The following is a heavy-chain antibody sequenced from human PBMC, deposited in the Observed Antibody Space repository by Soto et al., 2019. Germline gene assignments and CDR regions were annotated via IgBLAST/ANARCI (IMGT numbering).Heavy chain of an antibody. V-gene: IGHV1-2*04. CDR1: GYTFTGYY. J-gene: IGHJ6*02. CDR2: INPNSGGT. CDR3: AREGWGIAAAGTNYYGMDV. D-gene: IGHD6-13*01. Sequence: ASVKVSCKASGYTFTGYYMHWVRQAPGQGLEWMGWINPNSGGTNYAQKFQGWVTMTRDTSISTAYMELSRLGSDDTAVFSGAREGWGIAAAGTNYYGMDVWGQGTTVTVSS.